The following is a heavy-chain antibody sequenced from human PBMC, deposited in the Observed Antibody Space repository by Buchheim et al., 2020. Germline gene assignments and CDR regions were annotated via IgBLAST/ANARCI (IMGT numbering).Heavy chain of an antibody. CDR1: GFTFSSYG. Sequence: QVQLVESGGGVVQPGRSLRLSCAASGFTFSSYGMHWVRQAPGKGLEWVAVIWYDGSNKYYADSVKGRFTISRDNSKNTLYLQMNSLRAEDTAVYYCARDHNPIYSKYWYFDLWGRGTL. J-gene: IGHJ2*01. D-gene: IGHD4-11*01. V-gene: IGHV3-33*01. CDR2: IWYDGSNK. CDR3: ARDHNPIYSKYWYFDL.